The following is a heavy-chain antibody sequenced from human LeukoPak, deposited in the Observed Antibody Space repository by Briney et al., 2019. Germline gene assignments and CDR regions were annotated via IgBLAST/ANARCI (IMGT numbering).Heavy chain of an antibody. V-gene: IGHV1-2*02. Sequence: ASVKVSCKASGYTFTGYYMHWVRQAPGQGLEWMGWINPNSGGTNYAQKFQGRVTMTRDTSISTAYMELSRLRSDDTAVYYCARGPIIVVVTGAFDPWGQGTLVSVFS. CDR3: ARGPIIVVVTGAFDP. D-gene: IGHD2-21*02. CDR2: INPNSGGT. J-gene: IGHJ5*02. CDR1: GYTFTGYY.